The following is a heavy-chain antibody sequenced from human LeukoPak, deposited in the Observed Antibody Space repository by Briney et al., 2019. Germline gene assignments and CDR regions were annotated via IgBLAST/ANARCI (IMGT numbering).Heavy chain of an antibody. V-gene: IGHV3-23*01. D-gene: IGHD6-19*01. J-gene: IGHJ4*02. CDR3: ARSRGWPPYYFDY. Sequence: GGSLKLSCAASGFGFSTYAMSCARQAPGKGLEWVSGISGSGRTSYYADSVKGRFTISRDNSKNTLYLQMNSLRAEDTAVYYCARSRGWPPYYFDYWGQGTLVTVSS. CDR2: ISGSGRTS. CDR1: GFGFSTYA.